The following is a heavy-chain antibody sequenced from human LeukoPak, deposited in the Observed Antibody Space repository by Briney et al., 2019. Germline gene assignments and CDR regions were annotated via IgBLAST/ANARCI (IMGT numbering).Heavy chain of an antibody. CDR2: ISYDGSNK. Sequence: PGRSLRLSCAASGFTFSSYAMHWVRQAPGKGLEWVAVISYDGSNKYYADSVKGRFTISRDNSKNTLYLQMNSLRAEDTAVYYCARALSKLCSYGHPLDYWGQGTPVTVSS. CDR3: ARALSKLCSYGHPLDY. J-gene: IGHJ4*02. D-gene: IGHD5-18*01. CDR1: GFTFSSYA. V-gene: IGHV3-30-3*01.